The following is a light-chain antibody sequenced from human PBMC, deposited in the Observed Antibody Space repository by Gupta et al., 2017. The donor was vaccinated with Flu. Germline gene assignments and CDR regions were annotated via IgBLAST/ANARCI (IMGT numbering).Light chain of an antibody. CDR3: QAWDRTTVV. V-gene: IGLV3-1*01. CDR2: QDS. J-gene: IGLJ2*01. Sequence: SSELTQPPSVSVSAGQTASISCSGDELGDKYTFWYQQKADQSPVVVIYQDSKRPSGIPERFSGSSSGKTATLTIRGTQAMDEDDYYCQAWDRTTVVFGGGTKVTVL. CDR1: ELGDKY.